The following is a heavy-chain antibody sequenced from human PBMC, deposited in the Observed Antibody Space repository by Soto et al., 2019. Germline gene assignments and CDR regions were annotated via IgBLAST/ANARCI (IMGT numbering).Heavy chain of an antibody. D-gene: IGHD3-22*01. CDR3: ATVPYYYDSSGYYYPQGRFDY. J-gene: IGHJ4*02. Sequence: SETLSLTCIVSGASMSSYYWSWIRQPPGKGLEWIGYMYYSGSTNYNPSLKSRVTISLDTSKNQFSLKLTSVTAADTAVYYCATVPYYYDSSGYYYPQGRFDYWGQGTLVTAPS. CDR2: MYYSGST. V-gene: IGHV4-59*01. CDR1: GASMSSYY.